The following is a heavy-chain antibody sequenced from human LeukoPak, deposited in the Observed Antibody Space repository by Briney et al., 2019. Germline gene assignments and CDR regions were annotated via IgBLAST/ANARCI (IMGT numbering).Heavy chain of an antibody. CDR2: IRGGGAVT. CDR1: GFTFDNYA. D-gene: IGHD2-15*01. CDR3: AKDGCSGGSCYD. Sequence: GGSLRLSCAASGFTFDNYAMNWVRQAPGKGLEWLSYIRGGGAVTRYSDSVKGRFTISRDNSKNTLYLQMNSLRAEDTAVYYCAKDGCSGGSCYDWGQGTLVTVSS. V-gene: IGHV3-23*01. J-gene: IGHJ4*02.